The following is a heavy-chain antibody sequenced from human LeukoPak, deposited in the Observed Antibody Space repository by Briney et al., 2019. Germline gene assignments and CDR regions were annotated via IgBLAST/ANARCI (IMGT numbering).Heavy chain of an antibody. Sequence: PSETLSLTCTVSGYAISRGYYWGWIRQPPGKGLEWIGSIYRSGSTYYNPSLKSRVTMSVDTSKNQFSLKLSSVTAADTAVYYCAVTYYYDSSGYYYGDYWGQGTLVTVSS. CDR3: AVTYYYDSSGYYYGDY. CDR2: IYRSGST. J-gene: IGHJ4*02. CDR1: GYAISRGYY. V-gene: IGHV4-38-2*02. D-gene: IGHD3-22*01.